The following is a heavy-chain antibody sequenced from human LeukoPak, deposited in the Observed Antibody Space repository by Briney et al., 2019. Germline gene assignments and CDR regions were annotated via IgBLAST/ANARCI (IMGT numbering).Heavy chain of an antibody. D-gene: IGHD6-6*01. CDR1: GGSISSSSYY. CDR3: SRAYSSSYWFDP. CDR2: IYYSGCT. J-gene: IGHJ5*02. Sequence: SETLSLTCTVSGGSISSSSYYWGWIRQPPGKGLEWIRSIYYSGCTYYNPSLKSRVTISVHTSKNQFSLKLSSVTAADTAVYYCSRAYSSSYWFDPCGQGTLVTVSP. V-gene: IGHV4-39*07.